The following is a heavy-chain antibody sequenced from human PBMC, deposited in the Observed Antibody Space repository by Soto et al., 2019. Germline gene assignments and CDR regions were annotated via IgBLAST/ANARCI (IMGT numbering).Heavy chain of an antibody. CDR3: SYDNFGDKVF. CDR1: GYTFSHYW. J-gene: IGHJ4*02. Sequence: GGSLRNSCAASGYTFSHYWMHWVRQAPGKGLVWVSRVNPDGPITTYADSVEGRFTISRHNAKNTLYLQMNSLGVEDTALYYCSYDNFGDKVFWGQGT. V-gene: IGHV3-74*01. D-gene: IGHD3-9*01. CDR2: VNPDGPIT.